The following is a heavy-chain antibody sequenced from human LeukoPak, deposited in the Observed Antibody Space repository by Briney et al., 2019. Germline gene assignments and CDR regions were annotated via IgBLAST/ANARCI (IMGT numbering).Heavy chain of an antibody. J-gene: IGHJ6*02. CDR1: GGSISNYY. V-gene: IGHV4-4*07. Sequence: PSETLSLTCSVSGGSISNYYWSWIRQPAGKGLEWIGHIYSTGGTNYNPSVKSRLTMSVGTSNNQISLRLSSVTAADTAVYYCARDGISAAGETYYYYVMDVWGQGTTVTVSS. D-gene: IGHD6-25*01. CDR2: IYSTGGT. CDR3: ARDGISAAGETYYYYVMDV.